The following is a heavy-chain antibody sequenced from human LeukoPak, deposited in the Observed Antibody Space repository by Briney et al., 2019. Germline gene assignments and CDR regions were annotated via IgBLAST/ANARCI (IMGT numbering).Heavy chain of an antibody. D-gene: IGHD2-2*01. CDR2: ISSSGSYR. J-gene: IGHJ4*02. V-gene: IGHV3-21*06. Sequence: GGSLRLSCAAFGFIFSTYSMVWVRQAPGKGLEWVSSISSSGSYRYYADSVKGRFTISRDNAKNSLCLHMNSLRAEDTAVYYCARVREAAAFDSWSQGTLVTVSS. CDR3: ARVREAAAFDS. CDR1: GFIFSTYS.